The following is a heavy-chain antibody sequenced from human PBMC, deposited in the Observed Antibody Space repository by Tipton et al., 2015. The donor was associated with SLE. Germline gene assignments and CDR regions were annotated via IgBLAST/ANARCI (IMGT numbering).Heavy chain of an antibody. Sequence: TLSLTCTVSNGSITSLYDYWGWVRQPPGKGLEWLGSVFYGGRYYYNASLRSRVTISVDTVKTQVSLKLTSVTAADTAMYYCAGGVAYYYYYYMYVWGKGTTVTVSS. CDR2: VFYGGRY. CDR1: NGSITSLYDY. J-gene: IGHJ6*03. D-gene: IGHD2-15*01. V-gene: IGHV4-39*07. CDR3: AGGVAYYYYYYMYV.